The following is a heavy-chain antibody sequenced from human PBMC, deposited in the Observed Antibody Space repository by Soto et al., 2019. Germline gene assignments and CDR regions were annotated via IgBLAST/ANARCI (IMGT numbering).Heavy chain of an antibody. CDR1: GFTFSSYG. V-gene: IGHV3-30*18. J-gene: IGHJ4*02. Sequence: QVQLVESGGGVVQPGRSLRLSCAASGFTFSSYGMHWVRQAPGKGLEWVAVISYDGSDKYYADSLKGRFTISRDNSKNTLYLQMNSLRAEDTAVYYCANDPVVLMVYTIPYFDYWGQGTLVTVSS. CDR3: ANDPVVLMVYTIPYFDY. CDR2: ISYDGSDK. D-gene: IGHD2-8*01.